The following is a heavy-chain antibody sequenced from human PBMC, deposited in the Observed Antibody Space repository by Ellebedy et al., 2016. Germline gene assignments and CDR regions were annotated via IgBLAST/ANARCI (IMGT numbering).Heavy chain of an antibody. Sequence: GGSLRLSCTVSGFTVSDNYVSWVRQAPEKGLEWVATLYRSGNMFYADSAKGRFTISRDNSKNTVYLQMNNLRVEDTAVYYCAGDSRGVSALGTSLHYWGQGTLVIVSS. D-gene: IGHD6-13*01. CDR2: LYRSGNM. CDR3: AGDSRGVSALGTSLHY. J-gene: IGHJ4*02. CDR1: GFTVSDNY. V-gene: IGHV3-53*01.